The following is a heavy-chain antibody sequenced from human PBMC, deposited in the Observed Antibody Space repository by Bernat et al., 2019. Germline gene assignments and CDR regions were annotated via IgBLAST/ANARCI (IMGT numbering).Heavy chain of an antibody. V-gene: IGHV1-18*01. CDR2: ISAYNGNT. CDR3: ARDRRVFQYGDYENLDY. CDR1: GYTFTSYG. Sequence: QVQLVQSGAEVKKSGASVKVSCKASGYTFTSYGISWVRQAPGQGLEWMGWISAYNGNTNYAQKLQGRVTMTTDTSTSTAYMELRSLRSDDTAVYYCARDRRVFQYGDYENLDYWGQGTLVTVSS. J-gene: IGHJ4*02. D-gene: IGHD4-17*01.